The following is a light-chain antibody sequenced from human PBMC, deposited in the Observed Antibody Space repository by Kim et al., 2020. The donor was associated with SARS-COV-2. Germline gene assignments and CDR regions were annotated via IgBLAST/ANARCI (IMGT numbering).Light chain of an antibody. CDR1: QSIGISY. V-gene: IGKV3-20*01. CDR3: QHYGSSLWT. CDR2: GAS. Sequence: EIVLTQSPDTLSLSPGERATLSCRASQSIGISYLAWYQHKPGQAPRFLISGASNRATGIPDKFSVSGSGTDFTLTISRLEPEDFAVYYCQHYGSSLWTFGQGTKVDIK. J-gene: IGKJ1*01.